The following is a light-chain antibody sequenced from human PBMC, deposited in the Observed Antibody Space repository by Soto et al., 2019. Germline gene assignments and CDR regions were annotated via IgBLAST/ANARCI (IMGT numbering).Light chain of an antibody. V-gene: IGLV2-23*02. Sequence: QSALTQPASVSGSPGQSITISCTGTSSDVGSYNLISWYQQYPGKAHKLMIYEVSKRPSGVSNRFSGSKSGNTASLTISGLQAEDEADYYCCSYAGSSTFYVFGTGTKGTVL. CDR3: CSYAGSSTFYV. J-gene: IGLJ1*01. CDR2: EVS. CDR1: SSDVGSYNL.